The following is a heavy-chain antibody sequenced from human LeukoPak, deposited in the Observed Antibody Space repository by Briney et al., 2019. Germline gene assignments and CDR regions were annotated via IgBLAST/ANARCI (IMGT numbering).Heavy chain of an antibody. CDR1: GGSISSSSYY. CDR2: IYYSGST. CDR3: ARYQRIPPYYYDSSGYPHY. Sequence: SETLSLTCTVSGGSISSSSYYWGWIRQPPGKGLEWIGSIYYSGSTYYNPSLKSRVTISVDTSKNQFSLKLSSVTAADTAVYYCARYQRIPPYYYDSSGYPHYWGQGTLVTVSS. J-gene: IGHJ4*02. D-gene: IGHD3-22*01. V-gene: IGHV4-39*07.